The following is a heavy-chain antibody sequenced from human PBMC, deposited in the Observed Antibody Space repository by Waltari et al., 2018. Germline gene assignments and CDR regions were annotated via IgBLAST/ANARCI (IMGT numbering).Heavy chain of an antibody. CDR1: GFTFSSYA. D-gene: IGHD7-27*01. Sequence: EVQLLESGGGLVQPGGSLRLACAASGFTFSSYAMSWVRQAPGKGLEWVSVIYSGGSTYYADSVKGRFTISRDNSKNTLYVQMNSLRAEDTAVYYCAKDKTGVQYYWGQGTLVTVSS. CDR2: IYSGGST. CDR3: AKDKTGVQYY. J-gene: IGHJ4*02. V-gene: IGHV3-23*03.